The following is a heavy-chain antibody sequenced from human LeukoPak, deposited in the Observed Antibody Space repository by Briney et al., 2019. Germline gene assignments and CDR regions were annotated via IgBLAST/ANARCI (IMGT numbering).Heavy chain of an antibody. V-gene: IGHV3-23*01. CDR3: AKVGLVVVVAATLGAFDI. CDR1: GFTFSSYA. CDR2: ISGSGGST. J-gene: IGHJ3*02. D-gene: IGHD2-15*01. Sequence: GGSLRLSCAASGFTFSSYAMRWVRQAPGKGREWVSAISGSGGSTYYADSVKGRFTIARDNSKNTLYLQMNSLRAEDTAVYYCAKVGLVVVVAATLGAFDIWGQGTMVTVSS.